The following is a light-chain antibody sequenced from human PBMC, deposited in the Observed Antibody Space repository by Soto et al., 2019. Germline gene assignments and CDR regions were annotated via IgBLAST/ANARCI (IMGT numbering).Light chain of an antibody. CDR1: SSNIGSNY. CDR2: SNT. J-gene: IGLJ3*02. V-gene: IGLV1-47*02. Sequence: QSVLTQSPSASGTPGQSVTISCSGSSSNIGSNYVYWYQQLPGTAPKLLIYSNTERPSGVPERFSGSKSGTSASLAISWLRSEDEADYFCATWDASLSGRVFGGGTKLTVL. CDR3: ATWDASLSGRV.